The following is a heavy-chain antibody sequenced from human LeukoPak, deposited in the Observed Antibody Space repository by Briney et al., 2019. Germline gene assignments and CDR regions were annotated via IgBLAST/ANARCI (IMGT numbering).Heavy chain of an antibody. CDR2: IYSGGST. V-gene: IGHV3-53*01. CDR3: AISSSWYRFDY. Sequence: PGGSLRLSCAASGFTVRSNYMRWVPQAPGKGLEWVSVIYSGGSTYDADSVKGRFTISRYNSKNTLYLQMNSLRAEDTAVYYCAISSSWYRFDYWGQGTLVTVSS. J-gene: IGHJ4*02. D-gene: IGHD6-13*01. CDR1: GFTVRSNY.